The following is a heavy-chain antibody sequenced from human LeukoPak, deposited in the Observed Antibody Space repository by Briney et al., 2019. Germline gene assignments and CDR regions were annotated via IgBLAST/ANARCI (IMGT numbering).Heavy chain of an antibody. Sequence: SVKVSCKASGGTFSSYAISWVRQAPGQGLEWMGGIIPIFGTANYAQKFQGRVTITADESTSTAYMELSSLRSEDTAVYYCASCGSYPPCYFDYWGQGTLVTVSS. D-gene: IGHD1-26*01. CDR3: ASCGSYPPCYFDY. CDR2: IIPIFGTA. J-gene: IGHJ4*02. CDR1: GGTFSSYA. V-gene: IGHV1-69*13.